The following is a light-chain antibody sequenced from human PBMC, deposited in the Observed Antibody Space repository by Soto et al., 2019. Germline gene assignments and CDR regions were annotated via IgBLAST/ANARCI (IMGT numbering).Light chain of an antibody. Sequence: QSVLTQPASVSGSPGQSITISCTGTSSDVGGYNYVSWYQQHPGKAPKLMIYEVSNRPSGVSNRFSGSKSGNTASLTVSGLQAEDDADYYCTSYAGSNNLVFAGGTKLTVL. V-gene: IGLV2-14*01. CDR2: EVS. CDR1: SSDVGGYNY. CDR3: TSYAGSNNLV. J-gene: IGLJ3*02.